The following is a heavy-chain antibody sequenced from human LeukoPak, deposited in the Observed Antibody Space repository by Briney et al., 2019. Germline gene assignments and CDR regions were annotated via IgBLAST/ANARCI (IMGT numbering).Heavy chain of an antibody. CDR2: ISYSGNT. CDR1: GGSVSSNNHY. CDR3: ATLSYDFWSGYYTGANWFDP. D-gene: IGHD3-3*01. Sequence: PSQTLSLTCSVSGGSVSSNNHYWTWIRQPPGKGLEWIGYISYSGNTYYNPSLKSRLIISVDTSKNQFSLKLSSVTAADTAVYYCATLSYDFWSGYYTGANWFDPWGQGTLVTVSS. J-gene: IGHJ5*02. V-gene: IGHV4-30-4*01.